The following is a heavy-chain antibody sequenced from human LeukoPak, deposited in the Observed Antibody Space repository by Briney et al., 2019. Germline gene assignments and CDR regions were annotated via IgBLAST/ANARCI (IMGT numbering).Heavy chain of an antibody. D-gene: IGHD5-12*01. CDR1: GFTFSSYS. J-gene: IGHJ4*02. CDR2: ISSSSSYI. Sequence: GGPLRLSCAASGFTFSSYSMNWVRQAPGKGLEWVSSISSSSSYIYYADSVKGRFTISRDNAKNSLYLQMNSLRAEDTAVYYCARAGKYSGYDWVIFASYYFDYWGQGTLVTVSS. V-gene: IGHV3-21*01. CDR3: ARAGKYSGYDWVIFASYYFDY.